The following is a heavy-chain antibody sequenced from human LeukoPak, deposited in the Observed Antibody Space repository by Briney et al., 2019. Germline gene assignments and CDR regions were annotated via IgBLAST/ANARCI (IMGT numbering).Heavy chain of an antibody. CDR3: ARDSRHHRFLYWDWFDP. Sequence: GGSLRLSCAASGFTFSDYSMNWVHQAPGEGLEWVSSISSRSLYIHYADSVKGRFTISRDNVKNSLYLQMNGLRAEDTAVYYCARDSRHHRFLYWDWFDPWGQGTLVTVSS. CDR2: ISSRSLYI. CDR1: GFTFSDYS. D-gene: IGHD1-26*01. J-gene: IGHJ5*02. V-gene: IGHV3-21*01.